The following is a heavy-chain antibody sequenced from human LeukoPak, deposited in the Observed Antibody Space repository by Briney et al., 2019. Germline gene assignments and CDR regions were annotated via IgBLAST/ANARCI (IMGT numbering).Heavy chain of an antibody. D-gene: IGHD6-6*01. CDR1: GGTFSSYA. CDR3: ARDTRYSSSSDDAFDI. J-gene: IGHJ3*02. V-gene: IGHV1-69*06. Sequence: GASVKVSCKASGGTFSSYAISWVRQAPGQGLEWMGGIIPIFGTANYAQKFQGRVTITADKSTSTAYMELSSLRSEDTAVYYCARDTRYSSSSDDAFDIWGQGTMVTVSS. CDR2: IIPIFGTA.